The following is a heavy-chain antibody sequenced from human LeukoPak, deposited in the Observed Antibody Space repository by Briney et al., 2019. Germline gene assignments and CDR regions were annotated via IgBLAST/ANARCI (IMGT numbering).Heavy chain of an antibody. Sequence: SGTLSLTCAVSGASIRGSTNWWSWVRQPPGKGLEWIGEILHSGSTNYNPSLKSRVIISVDTSKNQFSLKLSSVTAADTAVYYCARPLGYCSDSRCPQSWFDPWGQGTLVTVSS. D-gene: IGHD2-15*01. CDR3: ARPLGYCSDSRCPQSWFDP. V-gene: IGHV4-4*02. J-gene: IGHJ5*02. CDR1: GASIRGSTNW. CDR2: ILHSGST.